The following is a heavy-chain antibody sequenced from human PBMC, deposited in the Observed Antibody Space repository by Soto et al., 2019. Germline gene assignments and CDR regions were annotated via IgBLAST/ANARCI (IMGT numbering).Heavy chain of an antibody. CDR2: ISYDGSNK. CDR1: GFTFSSYG. Sequence: GGSLRLSCAASGFTFSSYGMHWVRQAPGKGLEWVAVISYDGSNKYYADSVKGRFTISRDNSENTLYLQMNSLRAEDTAVYYCAKDPFPYGSGSYYSDYWGQGTLVTSPQ. J-gene: IGHJ4*02. V-gene: IGHV3-30*18. CDR3: AKDPFPYGSGSYYSDY. D-gene: IGHD3-10*01.